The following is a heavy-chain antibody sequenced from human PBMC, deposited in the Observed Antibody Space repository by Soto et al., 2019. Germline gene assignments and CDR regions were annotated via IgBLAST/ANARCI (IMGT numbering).Heavy chain of an antibody. Sequence: SVKVSCKSSGYTLTSYYMHLVRQAPGQGLEWMGIINPSGGSTSYAQKFQGRVTMTSDTSTSTVYMELSSLRYEYTAVYYCARGITIFGVAVGADAFDIWGQGTMVTVSS. CDR3: ARGITIFGVAVGADAFDI. CDR2: INPSGGST. J-gene: IGHJ3*02. V-gene: IGHV1-46*01. D-gene: IGHD3-3*01. CDR1: GYTLTSYY.